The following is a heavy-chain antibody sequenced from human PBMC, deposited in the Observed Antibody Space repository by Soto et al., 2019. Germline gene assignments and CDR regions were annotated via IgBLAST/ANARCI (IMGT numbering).Heavy chain of an antibody. Sequence: QVQLVKSGGGVVQPGRSLRLSCAASGFTFSSYAMHWVRQAPGKGLEWVAVISYDGSNKYYADSVKGRFTISRDNSKNTLYLQMNSLRAEDTAVYYCARGGGYSGYDYWGQGTLVTVSS. CDR1: GFTFSSYA. CDR2: ISYDGSNK. J-gene: IGHJ4*02. V-gene: IGHV3-30-3*01. D-gene: IGHD5-12*01. CDR3: ARGGGYSGYDY.